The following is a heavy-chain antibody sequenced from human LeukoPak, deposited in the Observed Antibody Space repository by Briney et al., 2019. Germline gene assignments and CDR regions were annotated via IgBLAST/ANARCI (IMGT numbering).Heavy chain of an antibody. CDR2: IYYSGST. V-gene: IGHV4-59*01. J-gene: IGHJ4*02. CDR1: GGSISSYY. D-gene: IGHD3-22*01. CDR3: ARAGDDSSSLDY. Sequence: SEALSLTCTVSGGSISSYYWSWIRQPPGKGLEWIGYIYYSGSTNYNPSLKSRVTISVDTSKNQFSLKLSSMTAADTAVYYCARAGDDSSSLDYWGQGTLVTVSS.